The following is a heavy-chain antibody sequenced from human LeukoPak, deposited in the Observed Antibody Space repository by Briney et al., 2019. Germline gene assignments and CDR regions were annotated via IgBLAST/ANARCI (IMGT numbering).Heavy chain of an antibody. J-gene: IGHJ4*02. CDR3: ARPKSEMVAATPPDY. V-gene: IGHV3-74*01. Sequence: GGSLRLSCAASGFTFSSYWMHWVRHAPGKGLVWVSRINSDGSSTSYADSVKGRFTISRDNAKNTLYLQMNSLRAEDTAVYYCARPKSEMVAATPPDYWGQGTLVTVSS. CDR2: INSDGSST. D-gene: IGHD2-15*01. CDR1: GFTFSSYW.